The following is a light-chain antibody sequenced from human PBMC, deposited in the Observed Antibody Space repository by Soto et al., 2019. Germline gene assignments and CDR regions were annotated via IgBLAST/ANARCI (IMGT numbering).Light chain of an antibody. Sequence: EIVLTQSPGTLSLSPGERATLSCRASQSVSSSYLAWYQQKPGQAPRLLIYGASSRATGIPDRFSGSGSGTDFTLTISRLEPEDFAVYYCQQYGSFSLTFGGGTRWIS. J-gene: IGKJ4*01. CDR2: GAS. CDR3: QQYGSFSLT. V-gene: IGKV3-20*01. CDR1: QSVSSSY.